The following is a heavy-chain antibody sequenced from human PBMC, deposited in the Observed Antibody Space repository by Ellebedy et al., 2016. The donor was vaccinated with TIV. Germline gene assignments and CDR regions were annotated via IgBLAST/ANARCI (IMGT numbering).Heavy chain of an antibody. J-gene: IGHJ4*02. CDR2: MSGDGNER. CDR3: TKDGSGTMNF. Sequence: GESLKISCAVSGFTFSTSRMSWVRQAPGQGLEWVANMSGDGNERYYVDSVEGRFTISRDNTRNSLYLQMNSLRADDTAGYYCTKDGSGTMNFWGQGTLVTVSS. CDR1: GFTFSTSR. V-gene: IGHV3-7*01. D-gene: IGHD1-1*01.